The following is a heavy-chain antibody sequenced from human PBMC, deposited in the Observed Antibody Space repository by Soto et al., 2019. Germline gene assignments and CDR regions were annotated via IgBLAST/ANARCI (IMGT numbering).Heavy chain of an antibody. D-gene: IGHD5-12*01. CDR1: GYTFTRSG. Sequence: ASVKVSCKASGYTFTRSGISWVRQAPGQGLEWMGWISTYNGDTNYAQTFQGRVTMTTDTSTITVHMEVRSLRSDDTAVYYCAREGVAPYYYYGMDVWGQGTTVTVSS. V-gene: IGHV1-18*01. CDR2: ISTYNGDT. CDR3: AREGVAPYYYYGMDV. J-gene: IGHJ6*02.